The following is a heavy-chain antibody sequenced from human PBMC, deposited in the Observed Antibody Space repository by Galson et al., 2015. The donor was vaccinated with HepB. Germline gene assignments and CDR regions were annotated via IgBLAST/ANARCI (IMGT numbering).Heavy chain of an antibody. CDR3: AKGAYMSSYSLYGMDA. CDR2: ITNSGGRR. J-gene: IGHJ6*02. D-gene: IGHD6-6*01. V-gene: IGHV3-23*01. Sequence: QAPGKGLEWVSGITNSGGRRYYAEPGKGRFTISRDNSKNTVFLQMSSLRAEDTAIYYCAKGAYMSSYSLYGMDAWGQGTTVIVSS.